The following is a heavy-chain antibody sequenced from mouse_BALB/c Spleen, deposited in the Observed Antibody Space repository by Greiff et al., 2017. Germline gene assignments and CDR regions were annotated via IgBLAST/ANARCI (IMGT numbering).Heavy chain of an antibody. Sequence: EVKLVESGGGLVKPGGSLKLSCAASGFTFSSYTMSWVRQTPEKRLEWVATISSGGSYTYYPDSVKGRFTISRDNAKNTLYLQMSSLKSEDTAMYYCTRDNGYDYWGQGTTRTVSS. CDR2: ISSGGSYT. CDR3: TRDNGYDY. J-gene: IGHJ2*01. V-gene: IGHV5-6-4*01. D-gene: IGHD2-2*01. CDR1: GFTFSSYT.